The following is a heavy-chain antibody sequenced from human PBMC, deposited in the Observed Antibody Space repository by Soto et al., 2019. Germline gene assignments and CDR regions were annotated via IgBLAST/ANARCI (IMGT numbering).Heavy chain of an antibody. CDR1: GFTFSSYA. CDR2: IGESGTST. D-gene: IGHD2-2*01. V-gene: IGHV3-23*01. Sequence: EVQLLESGGGLVQPGGSLRISCAASGFTFSSYAMKWVRQAPGKGLEWVSLIGESGTSTYYADSVKGRFTISRDNSGNTRFLEMYSLRAEDTAVYYCARYIPGVRYYGMDVWGQGTTVTVSS. J-gene: IGHJ6*02. CDR3: ARYIPGVRYYGMDV.